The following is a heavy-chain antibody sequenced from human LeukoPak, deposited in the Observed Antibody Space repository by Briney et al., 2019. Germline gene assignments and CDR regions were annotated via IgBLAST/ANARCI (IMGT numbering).Heavy chain of an antibody. Sequence: PGGSLRLSCAASGFNFNGKWMTWVRQAPGKGLYWLANINQDGSEKYYVDSVKGRFTISRDNAKSSLYLEMSGLRAEDTAVYYCADPPSDYWGQGTLVAASS. CDR1: GFNFNGKW. J-gene: IGHJ4*02. CDR2: INQDGSEK. V-gene: IGHV3-7*01. CDR3: ADPPSDY.